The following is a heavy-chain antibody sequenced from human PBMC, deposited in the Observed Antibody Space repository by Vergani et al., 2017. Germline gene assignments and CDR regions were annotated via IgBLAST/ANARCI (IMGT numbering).Heavy chain of an antibody. CDR1: GGTFSSYA. CDR3: ARDEGITGTTGGCYYYYGMDV. J-gene: IGHJ6*02. D-gene: IGHD1-20*01. Sequence: QVQLVQSGAEVKKPGSSVKVSCKASGGTFSSYAISWVRQAPGQGLEWMGGIIPIFGTANYAQKFQGRVTSTADEAKRTAYMELSSLRAEDTAVYYWARDEGITGTTGGCYYYYGMDVWGQGTTVTVSS. CDR2: IIPIFGTA. V-gene: IGHV1-69*01.